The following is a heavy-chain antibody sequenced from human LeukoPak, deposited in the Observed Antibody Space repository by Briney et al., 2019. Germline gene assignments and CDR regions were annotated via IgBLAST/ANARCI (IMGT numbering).Heavy chain of an antibody. CDR2: ISGSGGST. CDR3: AKAADPYDILTGYYWGPFDY. CDR1: GFTFSSYA. J-gene: IGHJ4*02. V-gene: IGHV3-23*01. D-gene: IGHD3-9*01. Sequence: PGGSLRLSCAASGFTFSSYAMSWVRQAPGKGLEWVSAISGSGGSTYYADSVEGRFTISRDNSKNTLYLQMNSLRAEDTAVYYCAKAADPYDILTGYYWGPFDYWGQGTLVTVSS.